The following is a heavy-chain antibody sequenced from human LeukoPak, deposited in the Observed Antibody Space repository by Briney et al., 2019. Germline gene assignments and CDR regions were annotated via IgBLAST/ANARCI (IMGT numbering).Heavy chain of an antibody. Sequence: GGSLRLSCAASGFTFSSYGMNWVRQAPGKGLEWVSSISGTSAYIYYADSVRGRFTISRDNAKNSLYLQMNSLRAEDTAVYFCARKLTGSFDIWGQGTMVTAS. J-gene: IGHJ3*02. CDR3: ARKLTGSFDI. V-gene: IGHV3-21*01. D-gene: IGHD7-27*01. CDR2: ISGTSAYI. CDR1: GFTFSSYG.